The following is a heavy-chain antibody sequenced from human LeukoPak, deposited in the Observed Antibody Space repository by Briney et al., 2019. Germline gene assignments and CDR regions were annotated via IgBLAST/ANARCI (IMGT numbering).Heavy chain of an antibody. CDR3: AGVGGYYRVDY. CDR1: GGSISSYY. V-gene: IGHV4-4*07. D-gene: IGHD3-22*01. J-gene: IGHJ4*02. Sequence: SETLSLTCTVSGGSISSYYWSWIRQPAGKGLEWIGHIYTSGITNYNPSLKSRVTMSVDTSKNQISLKVSSVTAADTAVYYCAGVGGYYRVDYWGQGTLVTVSS. CDR2: IYTSGIT.